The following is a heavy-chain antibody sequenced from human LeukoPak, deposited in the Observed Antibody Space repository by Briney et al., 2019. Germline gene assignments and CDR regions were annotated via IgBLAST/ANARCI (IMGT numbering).Heavy chain of an antibody. J-gene: IGHJ4*02. CDR2: IYYSGSA. Sequence: SQTLSLTCTVSGGSISSGGHYWSWIRQLPEKGLEWIGYIYYSGSAYYNPSLKSRVTMSLDTSKNQFSLKLSSVTAADTAVYYCARLTYYYDSSPIDYWGQGTLVT. V-gene: IGHV4-31*03. D-gene: IGHD3-22*01. CDR1: GGSISSGGHY. CDR3: ARLTYYYDSSPIDY.